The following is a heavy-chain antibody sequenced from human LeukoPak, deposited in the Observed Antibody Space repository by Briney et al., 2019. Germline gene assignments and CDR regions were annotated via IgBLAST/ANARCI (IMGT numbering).Heavy chain of an antibody. CDR3: AGSGYYLDAFDI. D-gene: IGHD3-22*01. V-gene: IGHV3-30-3*01. Sequence: GRSLRLSCAASGFTFSSYVMHWVRQAPGKGLEWVAVISYDGSNKYYADSVKGRFTISRDNSKNTLYLQMNSLRAEDTAVYYCAGSGYYLDAFDIWGQGTMVTVSS. J-gene: IGHJ3*02. CDR2: ISYDGSNK. CDR1: GFTFSSYV.